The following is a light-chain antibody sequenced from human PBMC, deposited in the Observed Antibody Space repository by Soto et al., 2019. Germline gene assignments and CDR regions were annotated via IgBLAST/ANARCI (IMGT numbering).Light chain of an antibody. J-gene: IGLJ2*01. CDR3: AAWDDRLKEV. V-gene: IGLV1-44*01. CDR2: SNN. CDR1: SSNIGSNT. Sequence: QSVLTQPPSASGTPGQRVTISCSGSSSNIGSNTVNWYQQLPGTAPKLLIYSNNQRPSGVADRFSGSKSGTAASLAISGLESEDEADYYCAAWDDRLKEVFGGGTQLTVL.